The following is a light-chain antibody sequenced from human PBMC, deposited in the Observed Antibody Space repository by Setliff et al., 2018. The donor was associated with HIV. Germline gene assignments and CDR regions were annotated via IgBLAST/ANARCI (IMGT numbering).Light chain of an antibody. CDR2: DVI. CDR1: SSDVGAYNY. V-gene: IGLV2-11*01. CDR3: CSYAGANTYI. J-gene: IGLJ1*01. Sequence: QSALTQPRSVSGSPGQSVTFSCTGSSSDVGAYNYVSWYQQHPGKAPKLIIYDVIKRPSGIPDRFSGSKSGDTASLTISGLQSEDEADYYCCSYAGANTYIFGTGTKVTVL.